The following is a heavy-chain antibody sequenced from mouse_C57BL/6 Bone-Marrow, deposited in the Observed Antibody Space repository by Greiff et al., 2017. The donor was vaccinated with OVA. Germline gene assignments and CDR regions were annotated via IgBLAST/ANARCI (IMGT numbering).Heavy chain of an antibody. CDR3: AWIRPHFDY. Sequence: QVQLQQPGAELVKPGASVKLSCKASGYTFTSYWMHWVKQRPGQGLEWIGMIHPNSGSTDYNQKFKSKATLTVDKSSSTAYMQLSSLPSEDSAVYDCAWIRPHFDYWGQGTTLTVSS. CDR1: GYTFTSYW. CDR2: IHPNSGST. V-gene: IGHV1-64*01. J-gene: IGHJ2*01. D-gene: IGHD3-2*02.